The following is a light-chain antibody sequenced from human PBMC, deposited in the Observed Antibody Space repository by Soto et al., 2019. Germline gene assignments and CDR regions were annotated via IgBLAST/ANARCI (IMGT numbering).Light chain of an antibody. Sequence: DIQMTQSPSTLSASVGDRVTITCRASQSISSWLAWYQQKPGKAPKLLIYKASSLGSGVPSRFSGSGSGTEFTLTISSLQPDDFATYYCLQYSSFWTFGRGTKVEIK. CDR2: KAS. V-gene: IGKV1-5*03. J-gene: IGKJ1*01. CDR1: QSISSW. CDR3: LQYSSFWT.